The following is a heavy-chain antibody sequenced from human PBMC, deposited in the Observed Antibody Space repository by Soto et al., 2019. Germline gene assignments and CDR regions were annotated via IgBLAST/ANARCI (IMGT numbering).Heavy chain of an antibody. D-gene: IGHD3-9*01. V-gene: IGHV3-64D*06. CDR2: ISSDGDIT. J-gene: IGHJ5*02. Sequence: GWSLRLSCSASGFTFSEYSMHWVRQAPGKGLQYVSTISSDGDITYYADSVKGRFTISRDNSKNTLYLQMNSLRPEDTAVYYCVKVSTFYDILTGYDSTNFFDPWGQGTLVTVSS. CDR3: VKVSTFYDILTGYDSTNFFDP. CDR1: GFTFSEYS.